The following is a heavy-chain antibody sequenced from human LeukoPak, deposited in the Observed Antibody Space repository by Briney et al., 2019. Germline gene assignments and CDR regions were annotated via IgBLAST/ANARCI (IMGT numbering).Heavy chain of an antibody. CDR2: IYYSGST. CDR3: ARERRSGYCSSTSCEVVY. V-gene: IGHV4-59*12. D-gene: IGHD2-2*01. Sequence: SETLSLTCTVSGGSISSYYWSWIRQPPGKGLEWIGYIYYSGSTNYNPSLKSRVTISVDTSKNQFSLKLSSVTAADTAVYYCARERRSGYCSSTSCEVVYWGQGTLVTVSS. CDR1: GGSISSYY. J-gene: IGHJ4*02.